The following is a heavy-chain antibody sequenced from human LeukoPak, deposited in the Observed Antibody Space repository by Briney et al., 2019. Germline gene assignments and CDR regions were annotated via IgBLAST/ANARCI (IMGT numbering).Heavy chain of an antibody. Sequence: GGSLRLSCAASGFTVSSNYMSWVRQAPGKGLEWVSVIYTGGSTYYAESVKGRFTISRDKSKNTLYLQMNSLRAEDTAVYYCVYSSSWYTGFDYWGQGTLVTVPS. J-gene: IGHJ4*02. CDR1: GFTVSSNY. CDR3: VYSSSWYTGFDY. V-gene: IGHV3-53*01. CDR2: IYTGGST. D-gene: IGHD6-13*01.